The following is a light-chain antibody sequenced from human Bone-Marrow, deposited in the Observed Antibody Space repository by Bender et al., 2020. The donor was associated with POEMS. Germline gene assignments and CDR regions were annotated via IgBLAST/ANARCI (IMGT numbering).Light chain of an antibody. CDR3: SSYTGSSTYV. CDR2: DVS. CDR1: SSDIGAFNY. V-gene: IGLV2-14*03. J-gene: IGLJ1*01. Sequence: QSALTQPASVSGSPGQSITISCTGTSSDIGAFNYVSWYQQHPGKAPKVMIYDVSNRPSGVSNRFSGSVSGDTASLTISGLQPEDEAEYYCSSYTGSSTYVFGTGTTVTFL.